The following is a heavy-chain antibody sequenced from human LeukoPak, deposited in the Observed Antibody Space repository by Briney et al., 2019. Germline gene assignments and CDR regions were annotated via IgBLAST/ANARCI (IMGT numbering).Heavy chain of an antibody. CDR3: ARRGGSLSGHRGTDS. Sequence: KTSETLSLTCTVSGGSISTSSYYWDWIRQPPGKRLEWIGSIYYTGSTYYNPSLESRVTISVDTSNNQFSLKLTAVTAADTAVYYCARRGGSLSGHRGTDSWGQGTLVTVSS. J-gene: IGHJ5*01. CDR1: GGSISTSSYY. D-gene: IGHD3-16*01. CDR2: IYYTGST. V-gene: IGHV4-39*01.